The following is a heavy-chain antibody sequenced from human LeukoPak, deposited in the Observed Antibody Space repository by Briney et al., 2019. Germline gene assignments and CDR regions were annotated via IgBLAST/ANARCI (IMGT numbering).Heavy chain of an antibody. CDR2: IYHSGST. Sequence: SETLSLTCTVSGYSISSGYYWGWIRQPPGKGLEWIGSIYHSGSTYYNPSLKSRVTISVDTSKNQFSLKLSSVTAADTAVYYCAREGYSSSSHDYWGQGTLVTVSS. CDR3: AREGYSSSSHDY. D-gene: IGHD6-6*01. CDR1: GYSISSGYY. J-gene: IGHJ4*02. V-gene: IGHV4-38-2*02.